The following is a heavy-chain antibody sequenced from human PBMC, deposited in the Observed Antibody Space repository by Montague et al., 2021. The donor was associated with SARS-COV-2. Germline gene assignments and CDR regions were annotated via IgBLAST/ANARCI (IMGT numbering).Heavy chain of an antibody. D-gene: IGHD3-22*01. CDR3: VSPSMILVL. J-gene: IGHJ4*02. CDR2: IDYSVYT. CDR1: GGSIRTSDYY. V-gene: IGHV4-39*01. Sequence: SETLSLTCSVSGGSIRTSDYYWGRIRQPPGKGLEWIGTIDYSVYTYYNPSLKSRVTISLDTSKNQFYLRLNSVTAADTAVYYCVSPSMILVLWGQGTLVTVSS.